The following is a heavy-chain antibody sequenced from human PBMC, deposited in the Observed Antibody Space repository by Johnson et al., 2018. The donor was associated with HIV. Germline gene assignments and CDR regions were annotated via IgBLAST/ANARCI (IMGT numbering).Heavy chain of an antibody. V-gene: IGHV3-43D*04. CDR3: AKDSDAFYYGSGDAFDI. CDR2: ISWDGET. Sequence: VQLVESGGVVVQTGGSVRLSCAASGFTFEDYAMHWVRQVPGKGLEWVSLISWDGETYYADSTKGRFTISRDNSKKSLYLQMNSLRAEDTALYFCAKDSDAFYYGSGDAFDIWGQGTVVTVSS. D-gene: IGHD3-10*01. J-gene: IGHJ3*02. CDR1: GFTFEDYA.